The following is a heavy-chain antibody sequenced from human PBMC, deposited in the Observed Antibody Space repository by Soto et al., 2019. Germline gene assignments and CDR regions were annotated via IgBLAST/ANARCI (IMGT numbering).Heavy chain of an antibody. V-gene: IGHV3-66*04. Sequence: EVQLVESGGGLVQPGGSLRLSCAASGFTVSSNYMSWVRQAPGKGLEWVSVIYSGGSTYYADSVKGRFTISRDNSKSTLYLQMNSLRAEDTAVYYCARPFRYCSGGSCYSDAFDIWGQGTMVTVSS. CDR1: GFTVSSNY. D-gene: IGHD2-15*01. CDR2: IYSGGST. J-gene: IGHJ3*02. CDR3: ARPFRYCSGGSCYSDAFDI.